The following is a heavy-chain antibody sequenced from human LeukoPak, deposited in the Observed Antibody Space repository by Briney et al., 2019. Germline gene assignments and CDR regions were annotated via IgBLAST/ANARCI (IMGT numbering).Heavy chain of an antibody. CDR3: ARVPMTTGFWFDH. CDR2: ISAYNGNT. D-gene: IGHD4-17*01. Sequence: ASVKVSFKASGYTFTSYGISWVRQAPGQGLEWMGWISAYNGNTNYAQKLQGRVTMTTDTSTSTAYMELKSLRSDDTAVYYCARVPMTTGFWFDHWGQGTLVTVSS. V-gene: IGHV1-18*01. CDR1: GYTFTSYG. J-gene: IGHJ5*02.